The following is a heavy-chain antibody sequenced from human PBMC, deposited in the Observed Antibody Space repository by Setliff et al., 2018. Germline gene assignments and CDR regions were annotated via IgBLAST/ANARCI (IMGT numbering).Heavy chain of an antibody. CDR2: IGVYSGNT. CDR1: GYTFTESI. D-gene: IGHD2-8*01. V-gene: IGHV1-18*01. CDR3: LRLVRYCSRTSCQRTSGDEV. Sequence: ASVKVSCKASGYTFTESIVSWVRQAPGQGLEWLGWIGVYSGNTYTAQRFQGRVTMTTDTSTNMAYLELRALRSDDTAVYYCLRLVRYCSRTSCQRTSGDEVWGQGTLVTVSS. J-gene: IGHJ4*02.